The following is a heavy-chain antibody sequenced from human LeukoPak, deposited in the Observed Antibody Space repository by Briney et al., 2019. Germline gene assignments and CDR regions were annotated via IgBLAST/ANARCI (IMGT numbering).Heavy chain of an antibody. CDR2: FDPEDGET. V-gene: IGHV1-24*01. CDR3: ATDHLWFGEFHQYFDY. D-gene: IGHD3-10*01. J-gene: IGHJ4*02. CDR1: GYTLTELS. Sequence: ASVKVSCKVSGYTLTELSMHWVRQAPGKGLEWMGGFDPEDGETIYAQKFQGRVTMTEDTSTDTAYMELSSLRSEDTAVYYCATDHLWFGEFHQYFDYWGQGTLVTVSS.